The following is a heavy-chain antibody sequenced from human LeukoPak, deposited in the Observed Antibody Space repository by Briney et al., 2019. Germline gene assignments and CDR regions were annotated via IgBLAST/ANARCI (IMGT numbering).Heavy chain of an antibody. CDR3: ARGADLGQYSGSYFDY. Sequence: SETLSLTCAVCGGSFSGYYWSWIRQPPGKGLEWIGEINHSGSTNYNPSLKSRVTISVDTSKNQFSLKLSSVTAADTAVYYCARGADLGQYSGSYFDYWGQGTLVTVSS. V-gene: IGHV4-34*01. CDR2: INHSGST. CDR1: GGSFSGYY. J-gene: IGHJ4*02. D-gene: IGHD1-26*01.